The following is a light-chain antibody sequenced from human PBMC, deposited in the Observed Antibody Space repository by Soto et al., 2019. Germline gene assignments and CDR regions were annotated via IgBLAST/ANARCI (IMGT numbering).Light chain of an antibody. CDR1: SSNIGSNY. Sequence: QSVLTQPPSASGTPGQRVTISCSGSSSNIGSNYVYWYQQLPGTAPKLLIQHNNQRPSGVSNRFSGSKSGNTASLTISGLQAEDEADYYCSSYTSSSTPVFGGGTKLTVL. CDR2: HNN. V-gene: IGLV1-47*02. CDR3: SSYTSSSTPV. J-gene: IGLJ2*01.